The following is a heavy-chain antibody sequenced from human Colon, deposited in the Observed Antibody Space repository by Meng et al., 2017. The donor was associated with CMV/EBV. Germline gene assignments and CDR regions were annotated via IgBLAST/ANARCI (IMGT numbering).Heavy chain of an antibody. CDR2: IRYDGSNK. V-gene: IGHV3-30*02. D-gene: IGHD3-3*01. J-gene: IGHJ4*02. CDR3: TKDAPWELGIFGKYFDY. CDR1: GFSFSSYA. Sequence: GESLKISCAASGFSFSSYAMHWVRQAPGKGLEWVAFIRYDGSNKYSADSVKGRFTISRDNSKNTLYLHMNSLRAEDTAVYYCTKDAPWELGIFGKYFDYWGQGTLVTVSS.